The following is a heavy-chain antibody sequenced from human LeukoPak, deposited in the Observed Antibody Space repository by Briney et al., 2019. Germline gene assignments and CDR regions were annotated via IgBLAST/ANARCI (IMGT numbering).Heavy chain of an antibody. CDR3: ARGIRYFDWLLSSNWFDP. Sequence: GGSLRLSCAASGFTFSSYAMHWVRQAPGKGLEWVAIISYDGSKTYYADSVKGRFTISRDNAKNSLYLQMNSLRAEDTAVYYCARGIRYFDWLLSSNWFDPWGQGTLVTVSS. V-gene: IGHV3-30*04. CDR2: ISYDGSKT. CDR1: GFTFSSYA. J-gene: IGHJ5*02. D-gene: IGHD3-9*01.